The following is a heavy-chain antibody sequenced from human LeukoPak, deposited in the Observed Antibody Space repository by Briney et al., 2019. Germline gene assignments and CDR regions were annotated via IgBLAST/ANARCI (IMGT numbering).Heavy chain of an antibody. CDR3: APSVRSGGSYYFDY. J-gene: IGHJ4*02. V-gene: IGHV1-46*01. CDR2: TNPSDGST. D-gene: IGHD2-15*01. Sequence: ASVKVSCKVSGDSFTKYYMHWVRQAPGQGLEWMGITNPSDGSTTYTQKFQGRVIMTTDTSTSTVNMELSSLRSEDTAVYYCAPSVRSGGSYYFDYWGQGTLVTVSS. CDR1: GDSFTKYY.